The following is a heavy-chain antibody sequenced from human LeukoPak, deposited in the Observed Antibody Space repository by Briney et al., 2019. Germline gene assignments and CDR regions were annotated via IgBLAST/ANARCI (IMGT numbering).Heavy chain of an antibody. V-gene: IGHV4-59*08. CDR1: GGSISSYY. Sequence: PSETLSLTCTVSGGSISSYYWSWIRQPPGKGLEWIGSIYYSGSTNYNPSLKSRVTISVDTSKNQFSLKLSSVTAADTAVYYCARGWSGYSSGLNWFDPWGQGTLVTVSS. J-gene: IGHJ5*02. CDR2: IYYSGST. CDR3: ARGWSGYSSGLNWFDP. D-gene: IGHD6-19*01.